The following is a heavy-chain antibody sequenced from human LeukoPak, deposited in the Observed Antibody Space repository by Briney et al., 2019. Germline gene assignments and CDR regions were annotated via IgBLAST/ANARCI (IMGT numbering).Heavy chain of an antibody. D-gene: IGHD7-27*01. CDR3: ARGFLTGDESAFDI. V-gene: IGHV4-39*01. Sequence: NPSETLSLTCTVSGGSISSSSYYWGWIRQPPGKGLEWIGSIYYSGSTYYNPSLKSRVTISVDTSKNQFSLKLSSVTAADTAVYYCARGFLTGDESAFDIWGQGTMVTVSS. CDR2: IYYSGST. J-gene: IGHJ3*02. CDR1: GGSISSSSYY.